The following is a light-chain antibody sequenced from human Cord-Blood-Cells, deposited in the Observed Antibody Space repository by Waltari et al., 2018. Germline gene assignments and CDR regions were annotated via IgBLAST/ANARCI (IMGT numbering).Light chain of an antibody. J-gene: IGLJ3*02. V-gene: IGLV2-14*01. Sequence: QSALTQPASVSGSPGQSITLSCTGTSSAVGGDNYVSWYQQHPGKAPKLMIYDVSNRPSGVSNRFSGSKSGNTASLTISGLQAEDEADYYCSSYTSSSTWVFGGGTKLTVL. CDR3: SSYTSSSTWV. CDR2: DVS. CDR1: SSAVGGDNY.